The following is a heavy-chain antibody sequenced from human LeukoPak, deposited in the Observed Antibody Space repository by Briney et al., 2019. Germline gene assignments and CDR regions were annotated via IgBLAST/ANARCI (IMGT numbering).Heavy chain of an antibody. Sequence: PSETLSLTCAVCVGSFSGYYWSWIRQPPGKGLERIGEINHSGSTNYNPSLKSRVTISVDTSKNQFSLKLSSVTAADTAVDYCARGSASDTAMVTPPDYWGQGTLVTVSS. V-gene: IGHV4-34*01. CDR3: ARGSASDTAMVTPPDY. CDR1: VGSFSGYY. D-gene: IGHD5-18*01. CDR2: INHSGST. J-gene: IGHJ4*02.